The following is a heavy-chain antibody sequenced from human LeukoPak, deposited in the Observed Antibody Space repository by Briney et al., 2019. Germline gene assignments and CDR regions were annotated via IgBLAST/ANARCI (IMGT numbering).Heavy chain of an antibody. Sequence: GSLRLSCAASGFTFSSYSMNWVRQAPGKGLEWVSSISSSSSYIYYADSVKGRFTISRDNAENSLYLQMNSLRAEDTAVYYCARSSYSSSWYTQSFLSDYYMDVWGKGTTVTVSS. CDR2: ISSSSSYI. V-gene: IGHV3-21*01. CDR3: ARSSYSSSWYTQSFLSDYYMDV. D-gene: IGHD6-13*01. CDR1: GFTFSSYS. J-gene: IGHJ6*03.